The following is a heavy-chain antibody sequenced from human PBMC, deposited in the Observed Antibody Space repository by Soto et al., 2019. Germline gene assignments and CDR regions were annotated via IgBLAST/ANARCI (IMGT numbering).Heavy chain of an antibody. CDR3: ARLMTTRYRGVSYYGMDV. D-gene: IGHD1-26*01. CDR2: ISSSSSYI. V-gene: IGHV3-21*01. Sequence: EVQLVESGGGLVKPGGSLRLSCAASGFTFSSYSMNWVRQAPGKGLEWVSSISSSSSYIYYADSVKGRFTISRDNAKNSLYLQMNSLRAEDTAVYYCARLMTTRYRGVSYYGMDVWGQGTTVTVSS. CDR1: GFTFSSYS. J-gene: IGHJ6*02.